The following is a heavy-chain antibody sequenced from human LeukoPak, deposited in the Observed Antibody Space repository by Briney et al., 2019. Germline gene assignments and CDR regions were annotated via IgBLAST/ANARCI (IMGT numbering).Heavy chain of an antibody. CDR2: IYYSGST. V-gene: IGHV4-30-4*01. CDR1: GGSISSGDYY. CDR3: ARAMTSYYYGSGSFDY. J-gene: IGHJ4*02. Sequence: SETLSLTCTVSGGSISSGDYYWSWIRQPPGKGLEWIGYIYYSGSTYYNPSLKSRVTISVDTSKNQFSLKLSSVTAADTVVYYCARAMTSYYYGSGSFDYWGQGTLVTVSS. D-gene: IGHD3-10*01.